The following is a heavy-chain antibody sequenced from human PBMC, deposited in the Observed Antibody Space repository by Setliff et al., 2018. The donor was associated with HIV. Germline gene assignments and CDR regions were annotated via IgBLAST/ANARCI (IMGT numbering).Heavy chain of an antibody. CDR1: GFTFSSYG. CDR3: ARPNYYDSSGSFDY. J-gene: IGHJ4*02. CDR2: IRHDGTNK. V-gene: IGHV3-30*02. Sequence: PGGSLRLSCAASGFTFSSYGMHWVRQAPGKGLEWVAFIRHDGTNKYYADSVKGRFTISRDNAKNSLYLQMNSLRAEDTAVYYCARPNYYDSSGSFDYWGQGTLVTVSS. D-gene: IGHD3-22*01.